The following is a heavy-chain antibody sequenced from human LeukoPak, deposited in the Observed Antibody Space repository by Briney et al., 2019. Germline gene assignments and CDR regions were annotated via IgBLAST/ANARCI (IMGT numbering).Heavy chain of an antibody. D-gene: IGHD2-21*02. V-gene: IGHV5-51*01. CDR2: IYPGDSDT. CDR1: GYSFTSYW. CDR3: ATGPVVTAALSLDPDAFDI. Sequence: GESLQISCKGSGYSFTSYWIGWVRQMPGKGLEWMGIIYPGDSDTRYSPSFQGQVTISADKSISTAYLQWSSLKASDTAMYYCATGPVVTAALSLDPDAFDIWGQGTMVTVSS. J-gene: IGHJ3*02.